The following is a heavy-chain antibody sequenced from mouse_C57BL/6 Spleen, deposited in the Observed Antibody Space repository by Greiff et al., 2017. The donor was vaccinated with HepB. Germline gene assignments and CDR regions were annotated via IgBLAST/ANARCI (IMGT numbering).Heavy chain of an antibody. J-gene: IGHJ2*01. CDR3: TGGSSYDDY. V-gene: IGHV6-3*01. Sequence: EVKLVESGGGLVQPGGSMKLSCVASGFTFSNYWMNWVRQSPEKGLEWVAQIRLKSDNYATHYAESVKGRFTISRDDSKSSVYLQMNNLRAEDTGIYYCTGGSSYDDYWGQGTTLTVSS. CDR1: GFTFSNYW. CDR2: IRLKSDNYAT. D-gene: IGHD1-1*01.